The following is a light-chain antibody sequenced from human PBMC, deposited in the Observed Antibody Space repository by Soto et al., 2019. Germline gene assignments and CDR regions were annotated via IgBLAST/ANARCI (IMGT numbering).Light chain of an antibody. Sequence: DIVMTQSPDSLAVSLGERATINCKSSQSVLYSSNNKNYLAWYQQKPGQPTKLLIYWASTRESGVPDRFSGSGSGTDFTLTISSLQAEDVAVYYCQQYYSAWVTFGGGTKVEIK. CDR3: QQYYSAWVT. J-gene: IGKJ4*01. V-gene: IGKV4-1*01. CDR2: WAS. CDR1: QSVLYSSNNKNY.